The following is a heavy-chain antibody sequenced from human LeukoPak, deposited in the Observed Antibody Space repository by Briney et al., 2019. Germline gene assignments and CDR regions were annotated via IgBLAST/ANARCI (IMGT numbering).Heavy chain of an antibody. Sequence: PGGSLRLSCAASGFTFSSYEMNWVRQAPGKGLEWVSYISSSGSTIYYADSVKGRFTISRDNAKNSLYLQMNSLRAEDTAVYYCASGYSSSWPLDYWGQGTLVTVSS. CDR3: ASGYSSSWPLDY. CDR1: GFTFSSYE. J-gene: IGHJ4*02. D-gene: IGHD6-13*01. CDR2: ISSSGSTI. V-gene: IGHV3-48*03.